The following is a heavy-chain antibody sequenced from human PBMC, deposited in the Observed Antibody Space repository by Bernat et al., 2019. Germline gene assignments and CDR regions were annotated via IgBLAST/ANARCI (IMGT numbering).Heavy chain of an antibody. CDR3: ARGYGPEN. CDR2: IKQDGSVQ. CDR1: GFSFSGIW. J-gene: IGHJ1*01. V-gene: IGHV3-7*03. D-gene: IGHD2-8*02. Sequence: EVQLVESGGALVQPGGSLRLSCVGSGFSFSGIWMTWVRQAPGKGLEWVANIKQDGSVQHYVDSVKGRFNISRDNTKNSLFLQMNSLRVDDTAVYYCARGYGPENWGQGTLVTVSS.